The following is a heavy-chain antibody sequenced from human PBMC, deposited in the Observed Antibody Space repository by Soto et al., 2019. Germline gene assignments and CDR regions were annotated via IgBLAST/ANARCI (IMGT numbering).Heavy chain of an antibody. CDR1: GFTFSNSA. Sequence: QVQLVESGGGVVQPGRSLRLSCAASGFTFSNSAMHWARQAPGKGREWVAVISYDGNNKYYADSVKGRFTISRDNSMNTLYLQMNSLRPEDTAVYYCARDRVVAGIGEIDYWGQGTLVTVSS. D-gene: IGHD6-19*01. CDR2: ISYDGNNK. J-gene: IGHJ4*02. CDR3: ARDRVVAGIGEIDY. V-gene: IGHV3-30-3*01.